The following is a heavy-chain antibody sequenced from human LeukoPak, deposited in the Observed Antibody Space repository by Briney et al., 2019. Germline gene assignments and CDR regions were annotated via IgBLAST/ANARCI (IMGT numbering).Heavy chain of an antibody. CDR1: GGSSSGYY. V-gene: IGHV4-59*01. D-gene: IGHD6-13*01. Sequence: SETLSLTCAVYGGSSSGYYWSWIRQPPGKGLEWIGYIYYSGSTNYNPSLKSRVTISVDTSKNQFSLKLSSVTAADTAVYYCARGQHGVAAAPFDYWGQGTLVTVSS. J-gene: IGHJ4*02. CDR2: IYYSGST. CDR3: ARGQHGVAAAPFDY.